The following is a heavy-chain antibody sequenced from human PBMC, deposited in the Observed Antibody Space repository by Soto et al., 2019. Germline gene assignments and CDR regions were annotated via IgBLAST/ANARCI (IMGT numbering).Heavy chain of an antibody. Sequence: EVQLLESGGGLVQPGGSLRLSCAASGFTFSSYTMSWVRQAPGKGLEWVSGISATGGSTYYADSVKGRFTFSRDNSKNKLYLQMNSLRAEDTAVYYCAKGFIRDCGGDCTVDTWGQGPLVTVSS. D-gene: IGHD2-21*02. CDR3: AKGFIRDCGGDCTVDT. CDR1: GFTFSSYT. CDR2: ISATGGST. J-gene: IGHJ5*02. V-gene: IGHV3-23*01.